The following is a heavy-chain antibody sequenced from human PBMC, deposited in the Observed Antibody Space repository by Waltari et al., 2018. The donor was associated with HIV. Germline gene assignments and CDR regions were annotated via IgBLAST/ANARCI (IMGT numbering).Heavy chain of an antibody. Sequence: EVRLVESGGGLVQAGGSLRLSCAAAGFTFRSSWATWVRQAPGKGLEWVANIKEDGSEIHYVDSVKGRFTISRDNAKNSLYLQMNSLRAEDTAVYYCARRQQLTDWGQGTLVTVSS. D-gene: IGHD6-13*01. V-gene: IGHV3-7*01. J-gene: IGHJ4*02. CDR3: ARRQQLTD. CDR2: IKEDGSEI. CDR1: GFTFRSSW.